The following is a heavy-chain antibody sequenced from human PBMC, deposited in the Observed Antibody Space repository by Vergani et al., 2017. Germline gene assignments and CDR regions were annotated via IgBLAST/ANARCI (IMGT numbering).Heavy chain of an antibody. V-gene: IGHV4-61*02. CDR1: GGSISSGSYY. CDR2: IYTSGST. CDR3: ARWAADPSDYYYYMDV. J-gene: IGHJ6*03. Sequence: QVQLQESGPGLVKPSQTLSLTCTVSGGSISSGSYYWSWIRQPAGKGLEWIGRIYTSGSTNYNPSLKSRVTMSVDTSKNQSSLKLNSVTAADTAVYYCARWAADPSDYYYYMDVWGKGTTVTVSS. D-gene: IGHD6-13*01.